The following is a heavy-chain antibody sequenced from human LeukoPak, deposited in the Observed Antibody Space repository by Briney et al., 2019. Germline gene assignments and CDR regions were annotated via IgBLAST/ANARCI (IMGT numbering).Heavy chain of an antibody. CDR3: ARDYYDSSGPPYYYYMDV. CDR1: GASIDSYY. D-gene: IGHD3-22*01. V-gene: IGHV4-59*01. Sequence: SSETLSLTCTIPGASIDSYYWSWIRQPPGKGLEWIGYIYYSGTTNYNPSLKRRVTISVDTSKNQFSLKLSSVTAADTAVYYCARDYYDSSGPPYYYYMDVWGKGTTVTISS. CDR2: IYYSGTT. J-gene: IGHJ6*03.